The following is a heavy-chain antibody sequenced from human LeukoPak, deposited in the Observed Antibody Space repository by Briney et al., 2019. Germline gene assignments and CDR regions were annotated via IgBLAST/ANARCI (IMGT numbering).Heavy chain of an antibody. J-gene: IGHJ4*02. CDR2: IYSSGTT. CDR3: TRGVGAGGY. D-gene: IGHD1-26*01. CDR1: GPSINLFS. V-gene: IGHV4-4*07. Sequence: SETLSLTCSVSGPSINLFSWSWIRQPAGKGLEWIGRIYSSGTTFYNPSLKGRVTVSVDKPRNQFSLEMKSVTVADTAVYYCTRGVGAGGYWGQGTQVTVSS.